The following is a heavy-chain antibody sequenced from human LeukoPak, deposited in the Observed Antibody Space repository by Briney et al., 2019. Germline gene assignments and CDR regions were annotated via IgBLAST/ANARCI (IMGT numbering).Heavy chain of an antibody. CDR1: GFTFGGYG. J-gene: IGHJ4*02. V-gene: IGHV3-33*03. CDR3: TIYNNDHFDY. Sequence: AGGSRRLSCAGSGFTFGGYGMHWFRQTPGKGLEWVAVIGYDGSRAFYADSVKGRFTISRDNSKNTMSVQMDDLRAEDTAVYYCTIYNNDHFDYWGQGTLVTVSS. CDR2: IGYDGSRA. D-gene: IGHD1-14*01.